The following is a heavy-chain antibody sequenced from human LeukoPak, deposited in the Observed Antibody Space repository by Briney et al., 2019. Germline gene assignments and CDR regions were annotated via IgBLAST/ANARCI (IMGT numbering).Heavy chain of an antibody. J-gene: IGHJ5*02. CDR3: AKDSTIFGVVTRGGWFDP. D-gene: IGHD3-3*01. CDR2: ISGNSGSI. V-gene: IGHV3-9*01. Sequence: GGSLRLSCAASGFTFDDYAMHWVRQAPGKGLEWDSGISGNSGSIGYADSVKGRFTISRDNAKNSLYLQMNSLRAEDTASYYCAKDSTIFGVVTRGGWFDPWGQGTLVTVSS. CDR1: GFTFDDYA.